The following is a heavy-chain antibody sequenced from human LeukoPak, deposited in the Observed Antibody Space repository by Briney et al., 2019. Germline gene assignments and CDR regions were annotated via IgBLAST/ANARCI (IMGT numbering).Heavy chain of an antibody. V-gene: IGHV4-59*01. Sequence: SETLSLXCTISGGSISSYYWNWIRQPPGKGLEWIGYIYYSGSTNYNPSLKSRVTISVDTSKNQFSLKLSSVTAADTAVYYCARGGAGPDYWGQGTLVTVSS. J-gene: IGHJ4*02. D-gene: IGHD6-19*01. CDR2: IYYSGST. CDR3: ARGGAGPDY. CDR1: GGSISSYY.